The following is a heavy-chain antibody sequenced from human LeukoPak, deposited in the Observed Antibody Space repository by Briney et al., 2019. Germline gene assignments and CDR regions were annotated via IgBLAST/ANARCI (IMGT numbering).Heavy chain of an antibody. CDR1: GGSFSGYY. V-gene: IGHV4-34*01. Sequence: PSQTLSLTCAVYGGSFSGYYWSWIRQPPGKGLEWIVEINHRGSPNYYPSLKSRVTIAVETSKNQFALKLSSVTAADTAVYYCARGRRTGPTWAFDIWGQGTMVTVSS. D-gene: IGHD1-14*01. CDR3: ARGRRTGPTWAFDI. CDR2: INHRGSP. J-gene: IGHJ3*02.